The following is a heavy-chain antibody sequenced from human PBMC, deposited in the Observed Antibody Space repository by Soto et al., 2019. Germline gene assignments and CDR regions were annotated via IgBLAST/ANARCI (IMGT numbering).Heavy chain of an antibody. CDR2: IWYDGSNK. Sequence: QVQLVESGGGVVQPGRSLRLSCAASGFTFSSYGMHWVRQAPGKGLEWVAVIWYDGSNKYYADSVKGRFTISRDNSKNTLYLQMNSLRAEDTAVYYCARPGWVAVAGTGKSYFDYWGQGTLVTVSS. J-gene: IGHJ4*02. CDR1: GFTFSSYG. D-gene: IGHD6-19*01. CDR3: ARPGWVAVAGTGKSYFDY. V-gene: IGHV3-33*01.